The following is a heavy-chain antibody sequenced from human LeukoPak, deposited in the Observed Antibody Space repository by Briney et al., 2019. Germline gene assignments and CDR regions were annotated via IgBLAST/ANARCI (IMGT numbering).Heavy chain of an antibody. CDR3: ARVIFGVVIMGNWFDP. CDR1: GGSISSYY. V-gene: IGHV4-59*01. D-gene: IGHD3-3*01. Sequence: PSETLSLTCTVSGGSISSYYWSWIRQPPGKGLEWIGYIYYSGSTNYNPSLKSRVTISVDTSKNQFSLKLSSVTAADTAVYYCARVIFGVVIMGNWFDPWGQGTLVTVSS. CDR2: IYYSGST. J-gene: IGHJ5*02.